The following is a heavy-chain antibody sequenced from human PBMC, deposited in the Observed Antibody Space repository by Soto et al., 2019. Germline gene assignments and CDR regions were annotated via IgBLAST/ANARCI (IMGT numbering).Heavy chain of an antibody. Sequence: PSETLSLTCTVSGGSISGYYWSWIRQPPGKGLEWIGYMYKTGSTVYNPPFKSRVTISVDTSKNQFSLKLNSVTAADTAVYYCARAGFATIYPGNNCFEPRCPGTLVTVSS. D-gene: IGHD5-12*01. CDR3: ARAGFATIYPGNNCFEP. V-gene: IGHV4-59*01. CDR1: GGSISGYY. J-gene: IGHJ5*02. CDR2: MYKTGST.